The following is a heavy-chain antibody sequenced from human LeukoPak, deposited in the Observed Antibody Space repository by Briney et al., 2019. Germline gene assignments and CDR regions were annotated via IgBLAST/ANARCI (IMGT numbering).Heavy chain of an antibody. J-gene: IGHJ4*02. Sequence: SVKVSCKASGGTFSSYTISWVRQAPGQGLEWMGRIIPILGIANYAQKFQGRVTITADESTSTAYMELSSLRSEDTAVYYCARGLSIAAAGFDYWGQGTLVTVSS. D-gene: IGHD6-13*01. CDR2: IIPILGIA. CDR3: ARGLSIAAAGFDY. V-gene: IGHV1-69*02. CDR1: GGTFSSYT.